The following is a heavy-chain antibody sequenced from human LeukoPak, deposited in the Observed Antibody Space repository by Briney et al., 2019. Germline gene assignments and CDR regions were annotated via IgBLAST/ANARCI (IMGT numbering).Heavy chain of an antibody. J-gene: IGHJ6*02. CDR2: INHSGST. Sequence: SETLSLTCAVYGGSFSGYYWSWIRLPPGKGLEWIGEINHSGSTNYNPSLKSRVTISVDTSKNQFSLKLSSVTAADTAVYYCKGTDFYYYYGMDVWGQGTTVTVSS. V-gene: IGHV4-34*01. D-gene: IGHD3-3*01. CDR1: GGSFSGYY. CDR3: KGTDFYYYYGMDV.